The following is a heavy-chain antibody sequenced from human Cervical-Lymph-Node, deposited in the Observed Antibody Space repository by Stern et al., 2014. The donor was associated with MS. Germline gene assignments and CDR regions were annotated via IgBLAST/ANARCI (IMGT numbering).Heavy chain of an antibody. D-gene: IGHD2-21*02. J-gene: IGHJ4*02. Sequence: QLVQSGAEVKKPGASVKVSCKASGYTFSNFDINWVRQATGQGLEGMGRIDPNSDTTRFAQKFQGRVTMTRDTSISTAYMELSSLRSDDTAVYYCARGREVYMVTSAFDSWGQGTLVTVSS. V-gene: IGHV1-8*01. CDR3: ARGREVYMVTSAFDS. CDR2: IDPNSDTT. CDR1: GYTFSNFD.